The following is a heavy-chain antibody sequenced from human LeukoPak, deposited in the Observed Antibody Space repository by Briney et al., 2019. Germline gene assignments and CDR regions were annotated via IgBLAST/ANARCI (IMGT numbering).Heavy chain of an antibody. Sequence: PSETLSLTCTVSGGSISSYYWSWIRQPPGKGLEWIGYIYYSGSTNYNPALKSRVTISVDTSKNQFSLKLSSVTAADTAVYYCSCLDYYYYGMDVWGQGTTVTVSS. V-gene: IGHV4-59*12. D-gene: IGHD2-15*01. CDR3: SCLDYYYYGMDV. J-gene: IGHJ6*02. CDR1: GGSISSYY. CDR2: IYYSGST.